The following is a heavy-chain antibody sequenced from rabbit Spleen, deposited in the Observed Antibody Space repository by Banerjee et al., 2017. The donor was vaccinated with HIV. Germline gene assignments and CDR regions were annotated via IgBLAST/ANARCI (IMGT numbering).Heavy chain of an antibody. J-gene: IGHJ2*01. CDR3: ARNYVNVFDP. CDR1: GFDFRHYY. D-gene: IGHD1-1*01. Sequence: QVKETGGGLVQPGGSLTLSCKASGFDFRHYYLSWVRQAPGKGLEWIGIIDIGEGSTDYASWVNGRFTISSDNAQNTVDLQMSGLTAADTATYFCARNYVNVFDPWGPGTLVTVS. V-gene: IGHV1S7*01. CDR2: IDIGEGST.